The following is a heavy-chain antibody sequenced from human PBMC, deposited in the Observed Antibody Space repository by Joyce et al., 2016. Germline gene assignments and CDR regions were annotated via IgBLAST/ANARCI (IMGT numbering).Heavy chain of an antibody. V-gene: IGHV1-18*01. CDR2: INVYMGNT. CDR3: ARDESSFFPSGAFDI. J-gene: IGHJ3*02. Sequence: QVQLVKSGAEVEPPGASAKVSCRASVYNFNSFGISWVRQAPGQRLERMGEINVYMGNTDYAQKFQARVTRTADTSASTAYMELRKLRSDDTAVYYCARDESSFFPSGAFDIWGQGTMVTVSS. CDR1: VYNFNSFG. D-gene: IGHD6-19*01.